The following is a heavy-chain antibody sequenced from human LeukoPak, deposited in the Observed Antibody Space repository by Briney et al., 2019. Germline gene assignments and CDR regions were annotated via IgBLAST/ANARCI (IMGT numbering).Heavy chain of an antibody. CDR1: GFTFSSYG. V-gene: IGHV3-30*18. Sequence: GGYLRLSCAASGFTFSSYGMHWVRQAPGKGLEWVAIISYGGSNKYYADSVKGRFTISRDNSKNTLYLQMNSLRAEDTAVYYCAKDRGIQLGDYFDYWGQGTLVTVSS. J-gene: IGHJ4*02. CDR3: AKDRGIQLGDYFDY. CDR2: ISYGGSNK. D-gene: IGHD5-18*01.